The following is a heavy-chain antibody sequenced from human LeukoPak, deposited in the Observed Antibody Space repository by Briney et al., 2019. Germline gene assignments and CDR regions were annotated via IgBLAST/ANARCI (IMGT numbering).Heavy chain of an antibody. J-gene: IGHJ6*04. CDR3: ARSMVRGVVPYYGMDV. D-gene: IGHD3-10*01. CDR1: GYTFTGYY. V-gene: IGHV1-2*04. Sequence: SVHVSCKASGYTFTGYYVHWVRQAPGQGLAWMGWINPNSGGTNYAQKFQGWVTMTRDTSISTAYMELSRLRSDDTAVYYCARSMVRGVVPYYGMDVWGKGTTVTVSS. CDR2: INPNSGGT.